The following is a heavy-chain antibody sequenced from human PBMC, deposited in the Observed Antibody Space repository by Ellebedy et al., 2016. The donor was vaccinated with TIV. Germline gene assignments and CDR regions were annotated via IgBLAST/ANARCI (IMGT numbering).Heavy chain of an antibody. CDR3: ARAKEGTGSSDY. CDR1: GFTFSTYW. Sequence: PGGSLRLSCAASGFTFSTYWIHWVRQAPGEGLVWVSRIKGDGSSTSYADSVKGRFTISRDNTKNTLFLQMNSLTADDTAVYFCARAKEGTGSSDYWGQGTLVTVSS. V-gene: IGHV3-74*01. J-gene: IGHJ4*02. D-gene: IGHD3-10*01. CDR2: IKGDGSST.